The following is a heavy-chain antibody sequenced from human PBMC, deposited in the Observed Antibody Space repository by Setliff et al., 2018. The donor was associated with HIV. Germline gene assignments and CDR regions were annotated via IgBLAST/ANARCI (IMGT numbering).Heavy chain of an antibody. Sequence: ASVKVSCKASGYTFTIYLLHWVRQAPGQGPEWMGIINPSGGTTEYAQKFQGRVTMTRDTSTSTVYMELRSLKSEDTAVYYCARVKQQLAPFDYWGQGTLVTVS. J-gene: IGHJ4*02. V-gene: IGHV1-46*01. D-gene: IGHD6-13*01. CDR3: ARVKQQLAPFDY. CDR2: INPSGGTT. CDR1: GYTFTIYL.